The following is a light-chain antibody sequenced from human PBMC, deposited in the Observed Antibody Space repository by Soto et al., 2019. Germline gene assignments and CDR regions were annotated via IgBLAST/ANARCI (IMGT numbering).Light chain of an antibody. CDR2: AAS. J-gene: IGKJ2*01. V-gene: IGKV1-39*01. CDR1: QSISVH. CDR3: QQSYITPYT. Sequence: DIQMTQSPSSLSASVRDTVTITCRASQSISVHLNWYQQKPGEVPKLLIYAASNLHSGVPSRFSGSGSETDFALTISSLQHEDFATYYWQQSYITPYTFGQGTRLEIK.